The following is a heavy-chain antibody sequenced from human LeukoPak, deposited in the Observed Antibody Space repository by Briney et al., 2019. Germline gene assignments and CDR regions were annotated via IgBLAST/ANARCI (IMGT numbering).Heavy chain of an antibody. J-gene: IGHJ4*02. Sequence: QPGGSLRLSCAASGFAFSSYEMNWVRQAPGKGLDWVSYISSSGSTIYYADSVKGRFTISRDNAKNSLYLQMNSLRAEDTAVYYCARDGATYCSSTSCSNKGADYWGQGTLVTVSS. CDR1: GFAFSSYE. CDR3: ARDGATYCSSTSCSNKGADY. V-gene: IGHV3-48*03. D-gene: IGHD2-2*01. CDR2: ISSSGSTI.